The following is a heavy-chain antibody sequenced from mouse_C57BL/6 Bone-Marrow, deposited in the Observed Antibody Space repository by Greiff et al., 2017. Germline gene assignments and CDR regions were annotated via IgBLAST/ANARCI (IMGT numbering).Heavy chain of an antibody. Sequence: QVQLKQSGPELVKPGASVKLSCKASGYTFTSYDINWVKQRPGPGLEWIGWIYPRDGSTKYNEKFKGKATLTVDKSSSTAYMELHSLTAEDSAVYFCARLEFDGSSGDWYFDVWGTGTTVTVSS. CDR1: GYTFTSYD. J-gene: IGHJ1*03. D-gene: IGHD1-1*01. CDR3: ARLEFDGSSGDWYFDV. V-gene: IGHV1-85*01. CDR2: IYPRDGST.